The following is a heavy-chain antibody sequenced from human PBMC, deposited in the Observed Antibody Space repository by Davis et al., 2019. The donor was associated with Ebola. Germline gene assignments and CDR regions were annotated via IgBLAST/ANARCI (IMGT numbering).Heavy chain of an antibody. CDR3: ARESSAAAGWFDP. Sequence: GESLKISCAASGFTFSSYSMNWVRQAPGKGLEWVSYISSSSSTIYYADSVKGRFTISRDNAKNSLYLQMNSLRAEDTALYYCARESSAAAGWFDPWGQGTLVTVSS. CDR1: GFTFSSYS. CDR2: ISSSSSTI. D-gene: IGHD6-13*01. J-gene: IGHJ5*02. V-gene: IGHV3-48*04.